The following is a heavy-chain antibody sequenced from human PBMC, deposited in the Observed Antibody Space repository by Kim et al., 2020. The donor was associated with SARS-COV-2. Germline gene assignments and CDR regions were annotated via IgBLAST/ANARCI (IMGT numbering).Heavy chain of an antibody. CDR2: INHSGST. V-gene: IGHV4-34*01. D-gene: IGHD2-2*02. CDR3: ARGRHSLTIVLVPAAITDACDY. Sequence: SETLSLTCAVYGGSFSGYYWSWIRQPPGKGLEWVGEINHSGSTNYTPSLKSRVTISVDTSKNQFSLKLSSVTATETAVYYCARGRHSLTIVLVPAAITDACDYWGHGTMVTVSS. CDR1: GGSFSGYY. J-gene: IGHJ3*01.